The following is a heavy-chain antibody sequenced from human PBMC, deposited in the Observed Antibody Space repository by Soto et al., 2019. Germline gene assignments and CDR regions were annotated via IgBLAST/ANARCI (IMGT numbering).Heavy chain of an antibody. CDR1: GFTFSSYG. CDR2: ISYDGSNK. CDR3: AKDYWNDENWFDP. V-gene: IGHV3-30*18. J-gene: IGHJ5*02. D-gene: IGHD1-1*01. Sequence: GGSLRLSCAASGFTFSSYGMHWVRQAPGKGLEWVAVISYDGSNKYYADSVKGRFTISRDNSKNTLYLQMNSLRAEDTAVYYCAKDYWNDENWFDPWGQGTPVTVSS.